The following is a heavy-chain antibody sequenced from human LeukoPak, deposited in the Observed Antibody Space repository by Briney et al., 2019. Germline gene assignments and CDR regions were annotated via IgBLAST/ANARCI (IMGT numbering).Heavy chain of an antibody. CDR2: IYPDDSDT. CDR3: ARQKSRVAPADY. J-gene: IGHJ4*02. D-gene: IGHD2-2*01. Sequence: GESLQISCKGSGYRFTNYWIGWVRQMPGKGLEWMGIIYPDDSDTRYSSSFQGQVTISADKSISTAYLQWTSLQASATAMYYCARQKSRVAPADYWGQGTLVTVSS. V-gene: IGHV5-51*01. CDR1: GYRFTNYW.